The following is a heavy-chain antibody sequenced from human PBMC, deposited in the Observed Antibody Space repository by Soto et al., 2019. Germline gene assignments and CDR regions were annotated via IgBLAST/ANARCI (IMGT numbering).Heavy chain of an antibody. V-gene: IGHV4-31*03. J-gene: IGHJ5*02. CDR3: ARVPGTMEWFDP. Sequence: QVQLQESGPGLVKPSQTLSLTCTVSGGSISSGGYYWSWIRQHPGKGLEWIGYIYYSGSTYYNPSLKSRVXIXVXXSKNQFSLKLSSVTAADTAVYSCARVPGTMEWFDPWGQGTLVTVSS. CDR2: IYYSGST. CDR1: GGSISSGGYY. D-gene: IGHD1-7*01.